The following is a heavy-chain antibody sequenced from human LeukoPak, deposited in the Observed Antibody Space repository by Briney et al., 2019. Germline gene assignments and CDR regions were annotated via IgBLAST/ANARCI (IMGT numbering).Heavy chain of an antibody. D-gene: IGHD3-3*01. J-gene: IGHJ4*02. CDR2: ISYDGSNK. Sequence: GRSLRLSCAASGFTFSSYGMHWVRQAPGKGLEWVAFISYDGSNKYYADSVKGRFTISRDNSKNTLYLQMNSLRAEDTAVYYCAKDRNTYYDFWSGYPGPYWGQGTLVTVSS. CDR1: GFTFSSYG. CDR3: AKDRNTYYDFWSGYPGPY. V-gene: IGHV3-30*18.